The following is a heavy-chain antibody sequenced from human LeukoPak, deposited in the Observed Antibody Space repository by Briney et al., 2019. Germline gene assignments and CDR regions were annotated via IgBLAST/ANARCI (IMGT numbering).Heavy chain of an antibody. D-gene: IGHD3-22*01. J-gene: IGHJ6*02. CDR1: GFTFSIYA. CDR3: ASYGYYYGSSGPPGMDV. CDR2: ISSSGSSI. V-gene: IGHV3-21*01. Sequence: GGSLRLSCAASGFTFSIYAMNWVRQAPGKGLEWVSSISSSGSSIYYADSVKGRFTISRDNAKNSLYLQMNSLRAEDTAVYHCASYGYYYGSSGPPGMDVWGQGTTVTVSS.